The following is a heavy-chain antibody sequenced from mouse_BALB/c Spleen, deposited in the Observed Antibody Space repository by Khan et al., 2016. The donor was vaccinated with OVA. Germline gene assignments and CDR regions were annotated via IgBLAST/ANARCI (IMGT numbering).Heavy chain of an antibody. J-gene: IGHJ4*01. V-gene: IGHV2-6-4*01. D-gene: IGHD2-14*01. Sequence: VQLKQSGPGLVAPSQSLSITCTVSGFSLSRYNIHWVRQPPGNGLEWLGMIWGGGSTDYNSALKSRLSISKDNSKGQVFLKMHSLQTDDTAMYYCARAYYRYDGYYAMDYWGQGTSVTVSS. CDR3: ARAYYRYDGYYAMDY. CDR2: IWGGGST. CDR1: GFSLSRYN.